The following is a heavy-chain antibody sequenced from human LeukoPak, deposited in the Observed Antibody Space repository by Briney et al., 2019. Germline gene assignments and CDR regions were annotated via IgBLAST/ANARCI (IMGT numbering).Heavy chain of an antibody. J-gene: IGHJ4*02. D-gene: IGHD5-24*01. CDR3: ARHSLMGMATIISYFDY. CDR1: GGSISSSSYY. CDR2: ICYSGST. V-gene: IGHV4-39*01. Sequence: PSETLSLTCTVSGGSISSSSYYWGWIRQPPGKGLEWIGSICYSGSTYYNPSLKSRVTISVDTSKNQFSLKLSSVTAADTAVYYCARHSLMGMATIISYFDYWGQGTLVTVSS.